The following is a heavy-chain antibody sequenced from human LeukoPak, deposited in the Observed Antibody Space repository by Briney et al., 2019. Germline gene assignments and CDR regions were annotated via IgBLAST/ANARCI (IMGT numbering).Heavy chain of an antibody. Sequence: ARSLRLSCVVSGSTFSSYGMTWVRQAQGKWLEWDSATSGSGGSTYYAESVKGRFTISRDNSKNTLYLQMNSLRAEDTAVYYCAKSPSYCRGDCYSTFEYWGQGTLVTVSS. V-gene: IGHV3-23*01. J-gene: IGHJ4*02. CDR1: GSTFSSYG. D-gene: IGHD2-21*02. CDR3: AKSPSYCRGDCYSTFEY. CDR2: TSGSGGST.